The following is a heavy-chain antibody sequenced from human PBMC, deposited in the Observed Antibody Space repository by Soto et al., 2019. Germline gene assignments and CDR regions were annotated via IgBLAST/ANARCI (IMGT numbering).Heavy chain of an antibody. J-gene: IGHJ3*02. CDR1: GGSFSGYY. V-gene: IGHV4-34*01. CDR3: AIFVGVLVEMAKIRGVAFDI. Sequence: SETLSLTCAVYGGSFSGYYWSWIRQPPGKGLEWIGEINHSGSTNYNPSLKSRVTISVDTSKNQFSLKLSSVTAADTAVYYCAIFVGVLVEMAKIRGVAFDIWGQGKMVT. CDR2: INHSGST. D-gene: IGHD3-10*01.